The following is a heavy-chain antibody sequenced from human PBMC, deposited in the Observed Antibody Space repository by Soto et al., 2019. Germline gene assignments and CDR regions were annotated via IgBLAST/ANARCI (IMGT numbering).Heavy chain of an antibody. D-gene: IGHD3-22*01. CDR2: IYSDGST. CDR3: ARTYFYHSNGYYYFDY. V-gene: IGHV3-53*01. J-gene: IGHJ4*02. Sequence: GGSLRLSCVTSGFSVSSNYMSWVRQGPGKGLEWVSVIYSDGSTYYADSVKGRFTISRDNSKNTLYLQMNSLRAEDTAVYYCARTYFYHSNGYYYFDYWGQGTLVTVSS. CDR1: GFSVSSNY.